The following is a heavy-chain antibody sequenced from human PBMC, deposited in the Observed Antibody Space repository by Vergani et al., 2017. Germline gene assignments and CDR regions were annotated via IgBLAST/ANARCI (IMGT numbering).Heavy chain of an antibody. CDR3: ARDGAYYYDSSGYYPNDAFDI. J-gene: IGHJ3*02. Sequence: EVQLVESGGGLVQPGGSLRLSCAASGFTFSSYSMNWVRQAPGKGLEWVSSISSSSSYIYYADSVKGRFTISRDNAKNSLYLQMNSLRAEDTAVYYCARDGAYYYDSSGYYPNDAFDIWGQGTMVTVSS. CDR2: ISSSSSYI. CDR1: GFTFSSYS. D-gene: IGHD3-22*01. V-gene: IGHV3-21*01.